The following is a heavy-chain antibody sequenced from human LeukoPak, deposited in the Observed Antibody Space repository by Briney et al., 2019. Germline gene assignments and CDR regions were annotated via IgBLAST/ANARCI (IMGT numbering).Heavy chain of an antibody. CDR1: GGSISSSSAY. Sequence: SETLSLTCTVSGGSISSSSAYWGWIRQPPGKGLEWIGSIYYSKNTYYNPSLKSRVTISADTSKNQFSLKLRSVTAADTAVYYCARDHQQLGRFDPWGQGTLVTVSS. CDR2: IYYSKNT. V-gene: IGHV4-39*07. J-gene: IGHJ5*02. CDR3: ARDHQQLGRFDP. D-gene: IGHD6-13*01.